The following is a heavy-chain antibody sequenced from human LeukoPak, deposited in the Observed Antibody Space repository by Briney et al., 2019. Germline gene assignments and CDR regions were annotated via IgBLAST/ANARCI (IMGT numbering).Heavy chain of an antibody. CDR3: ARVWFGDLDY. CDR1: GFTFGDYG. Sequence: PGGSLRLSCAASGFTFGDYGMNWVRQAPGKGLEWVSCINWTGSSICYADSVKGRFTISRDNAQTSLYLQMNSLRAEDTAVYYCARVWFGDLDYWGQGTLVSVSS. CDR2: INWTGSSI. J-gene: IGHJ4*02. V-gene: IGHV3-20*04. D-gene: IGHD3-10*01.